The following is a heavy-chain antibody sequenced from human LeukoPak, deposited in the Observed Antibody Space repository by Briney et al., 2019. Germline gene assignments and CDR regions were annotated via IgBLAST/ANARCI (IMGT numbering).Heavy chain of an antibody. CDR1: GGSISSGDYY. J-gene: IGHJ5*02. Sequence: SETLSLTCTVSGGSISSGDYYWSWIRQPPGKGLVWIGYIYYSGSTYYNPSLKSRVTISVDTSKNQFSLKLSSVTAADTAVYYCAIDLLYCSSTSCHNNWFDPWGQGTLVTVSS. V-gene: IGHV4-30-4*08. CDR3: AIDLLYCSSTSCHNNWFDP. CDR2: IYYSGST. D-gene: IGHD2-2*01.